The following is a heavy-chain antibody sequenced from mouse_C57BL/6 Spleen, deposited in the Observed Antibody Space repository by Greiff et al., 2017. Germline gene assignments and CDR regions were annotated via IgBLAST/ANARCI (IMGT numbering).Heavy chain of an antibody. CDR1: GFSLTSYG. V-gene: IGHV2-2*01. CDR3: AREGTPEGFAY. CDR2: IWSGGST. Sequence: QVQLQQSGPGLVQPSQSLSITCTVSGFSLTSYGVHWVRQSPGKGLEWLGVIWSGGSTDYNAAFISRLSISKDNSTSQVFFKLKRRQADTTAIYYCAREGTPEGFAYWGQGTLVTVSA. J-gene: IGHJ3*01.